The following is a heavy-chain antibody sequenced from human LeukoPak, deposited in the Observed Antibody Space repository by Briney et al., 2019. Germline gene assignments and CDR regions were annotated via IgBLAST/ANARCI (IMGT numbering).Heavy chain of an antibody. V-gene: IGHV4-34*01. CDR2: IYHSGST. Sequence: SETLSLTCAVYGGSFSGYYWSWIRQPPGKGLEWIGEIYHSGSTNYNPSLKSRVTISVDTSKNQFSLELSSVTAADTAVYYCAGGGYCSGGSCYSNYFDYWGQGTLVTVSS. CDR3: AGGGYCSGGSCYSNYFDY. J-gene: IGHJ4*02. D-gene: IGHD2-15*01. CDR1: GGSFSGYY.